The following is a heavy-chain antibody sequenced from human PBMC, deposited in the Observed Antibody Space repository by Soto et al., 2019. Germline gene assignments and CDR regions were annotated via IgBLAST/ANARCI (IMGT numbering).Heavy chain of an antibody. J-gene: IGHJ4*02. V-gene: IGHV1-18*01. CDR2: ISAYNGNT. CDR1: GYTFLNYD. CDR3: ARGGSSSWTSFDY. Sequence: ASVKVSCKASGYTFLNYDVAWVRRAPGQGLEWMGWISAYNGNTNYAQKLQGRVTMTTDTSTSTAYMELRSLRSDDTAVYYCARGGSSSWTSFDYWGQGTLVTVSS. D-gene: IGHD6-13*01.